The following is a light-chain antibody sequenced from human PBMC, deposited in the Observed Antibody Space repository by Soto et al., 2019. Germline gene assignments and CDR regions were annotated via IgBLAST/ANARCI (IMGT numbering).Light chain of an antibody. J-gene: IGKJ2*01. CDR2: DAS. CDR1: QSVSSY. Sequence: EIVLTQSPATLSLSPGERATLSCRASQSVSSYLAWYQQKPGQAPRLLIYDASNRATGIPARFSGSGSGTDFTLTISSLEPEDFAVYYCQQLSNWPNTFGQGTMLEIK. CDR3: QQLSNWPNT. V-gene: IGKV3-11*01.